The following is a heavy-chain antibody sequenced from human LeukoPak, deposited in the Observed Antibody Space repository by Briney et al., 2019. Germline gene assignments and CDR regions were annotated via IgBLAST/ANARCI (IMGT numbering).Heavy chain of an antibody. D-gene: IGHD3-10*01. Sequence: SETLSLTCAVSGGSISSGIYYWSWIRQPAGKGLEWIGRIYTSGSTNYNPSLKSRVTISVDTSKNQFSLKLSSVTAADTAVYYCAREKFGELTFDPWGQGTLVTVSS. CDR1: GGSISSGIYY. CDR2: IYTSGST. J-gene: IGHJ5*02. V-gene: IGHV4-61*02. CDR3: AREKFGELTFDP.